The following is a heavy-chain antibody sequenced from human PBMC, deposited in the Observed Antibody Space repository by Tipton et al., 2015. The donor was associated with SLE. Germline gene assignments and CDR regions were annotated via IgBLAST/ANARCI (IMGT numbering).Heavy chain of an antibody. CDR2: IASNGIA. CDR3: VREVVGANWFDP. CDR1: GGSISSHF. J-gene: IGHJ5*02. Sequence: TLSLTCTVSGGSISSHFWTWVRQSPGKEVEWIGYIASNGIANHNPSLRSRATISVDTSKNQFSLRLTSVTPADTAVYDCVREVVGANWFDPWGQGSLVTVSS. V-gene: IGHV4-59*11. D-gene: IGHD2-15*01.